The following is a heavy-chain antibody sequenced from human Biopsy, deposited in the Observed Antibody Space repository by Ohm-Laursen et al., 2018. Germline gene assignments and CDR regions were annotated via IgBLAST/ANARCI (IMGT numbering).Heavy chain of an antibody. CDR1: ALIFSDYY. CDR3: ARGKYKDFSTGLPRPYHYTLDF. J-gene: IGHJ6*02. D-gene: IGHD3-22*01. CDR2: ISARDGVV. Sequence: SLRLSCTASALIFSDYYMSWIRQAPGKGLEWIAYISARDGVVYYADSVKGRLTISRDNTNNSLYLQMTSLRPEDTAVFYCARGKYKDFSTGLPRPYHYTLDFWGPGTTVTVSS. V-gene: IGHV3-11*01.